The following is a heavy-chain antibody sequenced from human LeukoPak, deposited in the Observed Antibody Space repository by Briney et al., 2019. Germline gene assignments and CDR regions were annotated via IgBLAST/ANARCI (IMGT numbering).Heavy chain of an antibody. CDR3: ARIEGDGNSGHFDY. V-gene: IGHV2-70*11. J-gene: IGHJ4*02. Sequence: SGPTLVNPTQTLTLTCTFSGFSLSTSGMCVSWIRQPPVKALEWLARIDWDDDKYYSTSLKTRLTISKDTSKNQVVLTMTNMDPVDTATYYCARIEGDGNSGHFDYWGQGTLVTVSS. D-gene: IGHD4-23*01. CDR1: GFSLSTSGMC. CDR2: IDWDDDK.